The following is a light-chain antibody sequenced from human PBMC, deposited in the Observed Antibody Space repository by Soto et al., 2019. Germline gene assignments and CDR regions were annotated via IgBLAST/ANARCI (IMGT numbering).Light chain of an antibody. CDR3: CSYAASNDHYV. CDR2: EGG. J-gene: IGLJ1*01. V-gene: IGLV2-23*01. Sequence: QSVLTQPASVSGSRGQSITISCTGTSRDVVSYNLVSWYQHHPGKAPKLMIYEGGKRPSGVSNRFSGSKSANSASLTISGLQADDDADYSCCSYAASNDHYVFGTGTKVTVL. CDR1: SRDVVSYNL.